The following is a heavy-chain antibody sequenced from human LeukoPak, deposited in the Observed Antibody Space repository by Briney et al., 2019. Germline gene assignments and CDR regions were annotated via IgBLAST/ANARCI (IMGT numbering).Heavy chain of an antibody. CDR3: TRDISGGYFNWFDP. V-gene: IGHV3-9*01. Sequence: GGSLRLSCAASGFRFGDYAMHWVRQAPGKGLEWVSGITWNSEDIGYADSVKGRFTISRDNAKNSLHLQMNSLTSDDTGLYYCTRDISGGYFNWFDPWGQEPWSSSPQ. CDR2: ITWNSEDI. D-gene: IGHD2-15*01. CDR1: GFRFGDYA. J-gene: IGHJ5*02.